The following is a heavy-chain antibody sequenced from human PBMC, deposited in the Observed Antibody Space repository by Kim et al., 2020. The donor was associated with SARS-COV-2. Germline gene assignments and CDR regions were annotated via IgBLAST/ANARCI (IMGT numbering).Heavy chain of an antibody. CDR1: GGSISSSNW. D-gene: IGHD7-27*01. J-gene: IGHJ3*02. V-gene: IGHV4-4*02. CDR3: AREPTGADDAFNI. Sequence: SETLSLTCAVSGGSISSSNWWSWVRQPPGKGLEWIGVIYHSGSTNYNPSLKSRVTISVDKSKNQFSLKLSSVTAADTAVYYCAREPTGADDAFNIWGQGTKVTVSS. CDR2: IYHSGST.